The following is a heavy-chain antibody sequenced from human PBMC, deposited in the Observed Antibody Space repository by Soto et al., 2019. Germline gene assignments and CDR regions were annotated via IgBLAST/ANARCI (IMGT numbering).Heavy chain of an antibody. CDR3: VPHFDY. CDR2: ISNNSSHE. Sequence: QVEVVQSGGGVVQPGKSVRLSCKASGFIFSDYGVHWARQAPGKGLQWVAFISNNSSHEYYADSVKGRFTISRDNSQNTVYLHLKSLRPEDTAVYYCVPHFDYWGQGTRVNVSP. V-gene: IGHV3-30*03. CDR1: GFIFSDYG. J-gene: IGHJ4*02.